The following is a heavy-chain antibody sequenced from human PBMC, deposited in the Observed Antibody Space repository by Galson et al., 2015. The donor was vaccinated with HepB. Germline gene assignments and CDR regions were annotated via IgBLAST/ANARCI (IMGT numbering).Heavy chain of an antibody. Sequence: SLRLSCAASGFTFSSYSMNWVRQAPGKGLEWVSSISSSSSYIYYADSVKGRFTISRDNAKNSLYLQMNSLRAEDTAVYYCARGLGSWYGNAFDIWGQGTMVTVSS. V-gene: IGHV3-21*01. CDR2: ISSSSSYI. CDR3: ARGLGSWYGNAFDI. J-gene: IGHJ3*02. CDR1: GFTFSSYS. D-gene: IGHD6-13*01.